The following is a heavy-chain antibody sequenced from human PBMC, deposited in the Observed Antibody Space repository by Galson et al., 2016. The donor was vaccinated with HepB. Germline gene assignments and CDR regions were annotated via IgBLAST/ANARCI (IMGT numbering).Heavy chain of an antibody. V-gene: IGHV3-23*01. D-gene: IGHD4-17*01. CDR2: ISGSGDST. CDR3: VKDRSDYPKYFES. Sequence: SLRLSCAASGFAFSSYAMSWVRQAPGKGLEWVSGISGSGDSTHYADSVKGRFTISRDNSKNTLYLQVNSLRAEDTAVYYCVKDRSDYPKYFESWGQGTLVTVSS. CDR1: GFAFSSYA. J-gene: IGHJ4*02.